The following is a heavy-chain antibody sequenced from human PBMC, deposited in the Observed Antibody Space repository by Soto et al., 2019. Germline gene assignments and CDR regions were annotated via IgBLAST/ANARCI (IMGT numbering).Heavy chain of an antibody. CDR3: ARHIYPPRFTMIVEPPDY. CDR2: IYYSGST. CDR1: GGSISSSSYY. D-gene: IGHD3-22*01. V-gene: IGHV4-39*01. Sequence: QLQLQESGPGLVKPSETLSLTCTVSGGSISSSSYYWGWIRQPPGKGLEWIGSIYYSGSTYYNPSLKSRVNISVDTSKNQFSLKLSSVTAADTAVYYCARHIYPPRFTMIVEPPDYWGQGTLVTVSS. J-gene: IGHJ4*02.